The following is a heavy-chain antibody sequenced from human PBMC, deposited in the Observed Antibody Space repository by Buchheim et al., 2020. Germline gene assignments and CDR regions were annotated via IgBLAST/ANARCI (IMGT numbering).Heavy chain of an antibody. V-gene: IGHV3-21*01. CDR3: ATIAVAGTGFFDY. CDR1: GFTFSSYS. D-gene: IGHD6-19*01. Sequence: EVQLVESGGGLVKPGGSLRLSCAASGFTFSSYSMNWVRQAPGKGLEWVSSISSSSSYIYYADSVKGRLTISRDNAKNSLYLQMNSLRAEDTAVYYCATIAVAGTGFFDYWGQGTL. CDR2: ISSSSSYI. J-gene: IGHJ4*02.